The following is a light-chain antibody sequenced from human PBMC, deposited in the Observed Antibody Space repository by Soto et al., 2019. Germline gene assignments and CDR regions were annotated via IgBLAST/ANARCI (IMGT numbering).Light chain of an antibody. CDR1: SGSIASNY. J-gene: IGLJ2*01. CDR3: QSYDSSNHDVV. V-gene: IGLV6-57*02. Sequence: NFMLTQPHSVSASPGKTVTISCTGSSGSIASNYVQWYQQRPGSAPTTVIYEDNQRPSGVPDRFSGSIDSSSNSASLTISGLKTEDEADYYCQSYDSSNHDVVFGGGTMLTVL. CDR2: EDN.